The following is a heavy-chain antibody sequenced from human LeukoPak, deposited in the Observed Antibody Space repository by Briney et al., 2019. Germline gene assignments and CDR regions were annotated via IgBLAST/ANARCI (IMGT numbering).Heavy chain of an antibody. CDR2: INPNSGGT. Sequence: ASVKVSCKASGYTFTGYYMHWVRQAPGQGLEWMGRINPNSGGTNYAQKFQGRVTITADESTSTAYMELSSLRSEDTAVYYCARVRTYYYDSSGYYFDYWGQGTLVTVSS. J-gene: IGHJ4*02. V-gene: IGHV1-2*06. D-gene: IGHD3-22*01. CDR3: ARVRTYYYDSSGYYFDY. CDR1: GYTFTGYY.